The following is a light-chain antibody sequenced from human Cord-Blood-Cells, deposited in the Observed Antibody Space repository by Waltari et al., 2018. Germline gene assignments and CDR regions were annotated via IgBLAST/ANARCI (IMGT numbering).Light chain of an antibody. CDR2: DVS. J-gene: IGLJ1*01. Sequence: QSALTQPASVSGSPGQSITISRTGTSSDVGGANYVSWYQQHPGKAPKLMIYDVSKRPSGVSNRFSGSNSGNTASLTISGLQAEDEADYYCSSYTSSSTFVFGTGTKVTVL. CDR1: SSDVGGANY. V-gene: IGLV2-14*01. CDR3: SSYTSSSTFV.